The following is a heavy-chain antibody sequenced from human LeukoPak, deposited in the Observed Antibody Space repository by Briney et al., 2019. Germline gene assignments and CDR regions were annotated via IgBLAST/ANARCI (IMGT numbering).Heavy chain of an antibody. J-gene: IGHJ4*02. CDR1: GDSISDSKYF. CDR2: FYSGGST. CDR3: ARDHPRETGVDY. D-gene: IGHD7-27*01. V-gene: IGHV4-39*07. Sequence: PSETLSLTCTVFGDSISDSKYFWGWIRQPPGKGLEWIGNFYSGGSTYYNPSLKSRVTISVDTSKNQFSLKLSSVTAADTAVYYCARDHPRETGVDYRGQGTLVTVSS.